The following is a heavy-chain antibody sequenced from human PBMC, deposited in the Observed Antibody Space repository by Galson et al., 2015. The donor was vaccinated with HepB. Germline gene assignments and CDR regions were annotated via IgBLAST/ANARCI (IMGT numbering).Heavy chain of an antibody. CDR3: VKGINVLRYIDLSNYYYGMDV. D-gene: IGHD3-9*01. Sequence: SLRLSCAASGFTFSSYAMHWVRQAPGTGLEYVSAISSNGGSTYYADSVKGRFTISRDNSKNTLYLQMSSLRAEDTAVYYCVKGINVLRYIDLSNYYYGMDVSGHRTTVTVS. J-gene: IGHJ6*02. CDR1: GFTFSSYA. CDR2: ISSNGGST. V-gene: IGHV3-64D*06.